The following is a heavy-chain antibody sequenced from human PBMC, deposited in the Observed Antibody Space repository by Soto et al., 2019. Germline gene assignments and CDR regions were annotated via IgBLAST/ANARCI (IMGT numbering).Heavy chain of an antibody. CDR3: AKSQQWGLPLSGGIDV. V-gene: IGHV3-23*01. CDR1: GFTFSTYA. J-gene: IGHJ6*02. Sequence: EVQLLESGGGLVQPGESLRLSCGASGFTFSTYAMSWVRQAPGKGLEWVSAVVGGGGGTYYTDSVKGRFTISRDNSKNTLYLHMSSLRVEDTAVYYCAKSQQWGLPLSGGIDVWGQGTTVTVSS. D-gene: IGHD1-26*01. CDR2: VVGGGGGT.